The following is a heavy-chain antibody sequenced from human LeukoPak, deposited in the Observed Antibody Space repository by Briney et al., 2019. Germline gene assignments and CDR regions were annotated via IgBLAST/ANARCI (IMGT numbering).Heavy chain of an antibody. CDR1: GYTFTGYY. Sequence: ASVKVSCKASGYTFTGYYMHWVRQAPGQGLEWMGRINPNSGGTNYAQKFQGRVTMTRDTSISTAYMELSRLRSDDTAVYYCARGSGSYNWSDPWGQGTLVTVSS. J-gene: IGHJ5*02. CDR2: INPNSGGT. CDR3: ARGSGSYNWSDP. D-gene: IGHD3-10*01. V-gene: IGHV1-2*06.